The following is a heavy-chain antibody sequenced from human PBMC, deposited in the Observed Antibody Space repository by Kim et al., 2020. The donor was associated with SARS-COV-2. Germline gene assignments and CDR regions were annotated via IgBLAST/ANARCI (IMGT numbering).Heavy chain of an antibody. D-gene: IGHD6-13*01. CDR3: ARGSVHGSSWYSGLAGY. J-gene: IGHJ4*02. Sequence: SVKVSCKASGGTFSSYAISWVRQAPGQGLEWMGGIIPIFGTANYAQKFQGRVTITADESTSTAYMELSSLRSEDTAVYYCARGSVHGSSWYSGLAGYWGQGPWSPSPQ. V-gene: IGHV1-69*13. CDR1: GGTFSSYA. CDR2: IIPIFGTA.